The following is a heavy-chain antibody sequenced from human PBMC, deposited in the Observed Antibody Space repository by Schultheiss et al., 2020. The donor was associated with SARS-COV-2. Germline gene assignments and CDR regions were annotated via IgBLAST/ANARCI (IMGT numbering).Heavy chain of an antibody. Sequence: GGSLRLSCAASGFTFSTHWMHWVRQVPGKGLVWVSRINGAGSSTTYADSVKGRFTISRDNAKNSLYLQMNSLRAEDTAVYYCARARSSSSPLYHYYYMDVWGKGTTVTVSS. CDR3: ARARSSSSPLYHYYYMDV. CDR1: GFTFSTHW. D-gene: IGHD6-6*01. V-gene: IGHV3-74*01. CDR2: INGAGSST. J-gene: IGHJ6*03.